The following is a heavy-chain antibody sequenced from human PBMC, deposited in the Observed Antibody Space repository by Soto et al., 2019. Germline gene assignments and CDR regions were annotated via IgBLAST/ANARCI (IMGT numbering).Heavy chain of an antibody. J-gene: IGHJ5*01. V-gene: IGHV3-21*01. CDR1: RFTFSRYS. CDR2: ISSSSSYI. D-gene: IGHD1-26*01. CDR3: SRLEVGATGGFYP. Sequence: GGSLRLSCAATRFTFSRYSMNWVRQAPGKGLEWVSSISSSSSYIYYADSVKGRFTISRDNAKNSLYLQMNSLRAEDTAVYYCSRLEVGATGGFYPCCQGTL.